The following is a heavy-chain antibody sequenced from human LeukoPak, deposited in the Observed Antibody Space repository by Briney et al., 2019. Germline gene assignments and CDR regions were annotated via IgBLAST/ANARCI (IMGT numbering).Heavy chain of an antibody. CDR1: GDSISNYY. D-gene: IGHD3-22*01. V-gene: IGHV4-4*09. CDR2: IHTSGST. J-gene: IGHJ4*02. Sequence: SETLSLTCTVSGDSISNYYWCWIRQTPGKGLEWIGYIHTSGSTYYNPSLKSRVTISVDTSKNQFSLKLSSVTAADTAVYFCARGYYDTSAYSNPFDFWGQGTLVTVSS. CDR3: ARGYYDTSAYSNPFDF.